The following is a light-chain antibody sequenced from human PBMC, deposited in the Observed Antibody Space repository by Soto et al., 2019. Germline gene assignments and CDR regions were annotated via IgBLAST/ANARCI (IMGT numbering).Light chain of an antibody. Sequence: EIVLTQSPGTLSLSPGERATLSCRASQTVNSHYLAWYQQKPGQAPRLLIYGASSRSTGVPDRFSGSGSGTDFTLTITRLEPEDSAVYYCQQYGGSPLYTFGPGTKVEIE. V-gene: IGKV3-20*01. CDR3: QQYGGSPLYT. CDR2: GAS. J-gene: IGKJ3*01. CDR1: QTVNSHY.